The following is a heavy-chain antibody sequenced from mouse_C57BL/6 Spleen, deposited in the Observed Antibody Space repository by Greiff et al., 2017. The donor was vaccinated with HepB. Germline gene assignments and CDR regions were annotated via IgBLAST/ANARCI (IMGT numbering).Heavy chain of an antibody. V-gene: IGHV1-42*01. D-gene: IGHD3-1*01. J-gene: IGHJ2*01. CDR1: GYSFTGYY. CDR3: ARRTARVYYFDY. CDR2: INPSTGGT. Sequence: VQLQQSGPELVKPGASVKISCKASGYSFTGYYMNWVKQSPEKSLEWIGEINPSTGGTTYNQKFKAKATLTVDKSSSTAYMQLKSLTSEDSAVYYCARRTARVYYFDYWGQGTTLTVSS.